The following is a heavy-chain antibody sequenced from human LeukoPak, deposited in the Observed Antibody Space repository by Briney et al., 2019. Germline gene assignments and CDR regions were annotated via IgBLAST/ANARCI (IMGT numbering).Heavy chain of an antibody. V-gene: IGHV4-59*12. CDR3: ASAYLTLYFDD. CDR1: GGLITNYY. D-gene: IGHD3-16*01. J-gene: IGHJ4*02. CDR2: IYYTGST. Sequence: SETLSLTCTVSGGLITNYYLSWIRQPPGKGLELIGYIYYTGSTNYNPSLRSRVAMSVDTSKNQLSLKLSSVTAADTAVYYCASAYLTLYFDDWGQGILVTVSS.